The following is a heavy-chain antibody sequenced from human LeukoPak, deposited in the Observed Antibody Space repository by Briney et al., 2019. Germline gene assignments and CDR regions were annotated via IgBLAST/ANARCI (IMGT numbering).Heavy chain of an antibody. V-gene: IGHV3-23*01. D-gene: IGHD3-3*01. CDR1: GFTFSSYA. J-gene: IGHJ6*02. Sequence: GGSLRLSCAASGFTFSSYAMSWVRQAPGKGLEWVSAISGSGGSTYYADSVKGRFTISRDNSKNTLYLQMNSLRAEDTAVYYCARPHFDSPYYYYYGMDVWGQGTTVTVSS. CDR2: ISGSGGST. CDR3: ARPHFDSPYYYYYGMDV.